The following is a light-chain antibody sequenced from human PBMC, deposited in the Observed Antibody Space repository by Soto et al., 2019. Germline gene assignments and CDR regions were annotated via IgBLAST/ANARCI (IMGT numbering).Light chain of an antibody. V-gene: IGKV3-20*01. CDR2: DTS. J-gene: IGKJ4*01. CDR3: QQYASAPLT. Sequence: EIVLTQSPGTLSLSPGERATLSCRASQTVAKNYLAWYQQQPGQAPRLLIYDTSTRATGIPDRFTGSGSATDFTLTSNRLEPEDFAVYDCQQYASAPLTFGGGTKVEIK. CDR1: QTVAKNY.